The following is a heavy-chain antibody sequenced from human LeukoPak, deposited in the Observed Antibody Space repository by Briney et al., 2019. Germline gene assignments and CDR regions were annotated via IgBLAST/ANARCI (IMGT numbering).Heavy chain of an antibody. Sequence: SQTLSLTCAISGDSVSSNSAAWNGIRQSPSRDLEWLGRTYYRYKWYNDYAVSVKSRITINPDTSKNQFSLQLNSVTPEDTAVYYCARAAYCSGGSCDGAYYYYMDVWGKGTTVTVSS. J-gene: IGHJ6*03. CDR1: GDSVSSNSAA. CDR2: TYYRYKWYN. V-gene: IGHV6-1*01. CDR3: ARAAYCSGGSCDGAYYYYMDV. D-gene: IGHD2-15*01.